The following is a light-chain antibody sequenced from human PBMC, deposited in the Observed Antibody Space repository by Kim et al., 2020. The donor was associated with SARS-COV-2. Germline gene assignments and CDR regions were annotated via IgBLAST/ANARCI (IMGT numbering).Light chain of an antibody. Sequence: ATITCKSSQSVLSSSNNRNYLSWHQQKPGQPPRLLIYGASSRKSGVPDRFGDSVSGTDFTLTISSLQAEDVAVYYCQQYYTTPITFGQGTRLEIK. CDR3: QQYYTTPIT. CDR1: QSVLSSSNNRNY. J-gene: IGKJ5*01. CDR2: GAS. V-gene: IGKV4-1*01.